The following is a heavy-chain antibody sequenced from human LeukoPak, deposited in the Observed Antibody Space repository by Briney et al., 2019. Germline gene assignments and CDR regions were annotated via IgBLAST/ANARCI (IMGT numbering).Heavy chain of an antibody. CDR2: IIPIFGTA. CDR3: ARVAARPPYYYYYMDV. CDR1: GGTFSSYA. D-gene: IGHD6-6*01. Sequence: ASVKVSCKASGGTFSSYAMTWVRQAPGQGLEWMGGIIPIFGTANYAQKFQGRVTITTDESTNTAFMELSSLRSEDTAVYYCARVAARPPYYYYYMDVWGKGTTVTVSS. V-gene: IGHV1-69*05. J-gene: IGHJ6*03.